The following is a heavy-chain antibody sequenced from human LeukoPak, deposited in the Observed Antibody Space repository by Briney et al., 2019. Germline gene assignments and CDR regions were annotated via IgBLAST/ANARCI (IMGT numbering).Heavy chain of an antibody. V-gene: IGHV4-4*01. J-gene: IGHJ4*02. CDR1: GVSISGTNW. D-gene: IGHD1-26*01. CDR3: SRESGPFCPFGY. CDR2: SSLAGQT. Sequence: AGTLSLTCGVSGVSISGTNWLSWVRQPPGHGLEWIVESSLAGQTNYNPSLNSRFTMSLDKSSNQLSLNLTSVTAADTATYFCSRESGPFCPFGYWGQGTLVIVSS.